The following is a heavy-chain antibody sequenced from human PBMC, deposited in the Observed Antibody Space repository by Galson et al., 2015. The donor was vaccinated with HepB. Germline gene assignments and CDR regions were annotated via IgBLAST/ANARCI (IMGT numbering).Heavy chain of an antibody. D-gene: IGHD6-6*01. V-gene: IGHV3-23*01. J-gene: IGHJ4*02. CDR3: AKEVGASSRGRLDY. CDR1: GFTFSTYS. CDR2: FSGSGSGGTT. Sequence: SLRLSCAASGFTFSTYSMTWVRQAPGKELEWVSAFSGSGSGGTTYYADSVKGRFTISRDNSMGTLFLEMNSLRAEDTAVYYCAKEVGASSRGRLDYWGRGTLVTVSS.